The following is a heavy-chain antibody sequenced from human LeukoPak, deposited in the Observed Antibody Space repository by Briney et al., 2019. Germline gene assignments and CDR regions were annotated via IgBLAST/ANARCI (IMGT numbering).Heavy chain of an antibody. CDR3: ASSVLTRPEFFHH. CDR1: GFTFSSYE. D-gene: IGHD4-23*01. V-gene: IGHV3-48*03. Sequence: SGGSLRLSCAASGFTFSSYEMNWVRQAPGKGLEWVSYISSSGSTIYYADSVKGRFTISRDNSKNTLYLQMNSLRAEDTAVYYCASSVLTRPEFFHHWGQGTLVTVSS. CDR2: ISSSGSTI. J-gene: IGHJ1*01.